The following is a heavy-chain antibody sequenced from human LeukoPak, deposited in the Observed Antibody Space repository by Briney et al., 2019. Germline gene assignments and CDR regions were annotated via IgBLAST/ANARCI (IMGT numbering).Heavy chain of an antibody. Sequence: PGGSLRLSCAASGFTFSSYGMHWVRQAPGKGLEWVAVIWYDGSNKYYADSVKGRFTISRDNSKNTLYLQMNSLRAEDTAVYYCARDIVVVPAAIYAFDIWGQGTMVTVSS. CDR3: ARDIVVVPAAIYAFDI. CDR2: IWYDGSNK. CDR1: GFTFSSYG. V-gene: IGHV3-33*01. J-gene: IGHJ3*02. D-gene: IGHD2-2*02.